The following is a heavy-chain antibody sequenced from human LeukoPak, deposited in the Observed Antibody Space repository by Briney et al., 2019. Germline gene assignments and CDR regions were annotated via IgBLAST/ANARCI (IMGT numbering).Heavy chain of an antibody. Sequence: SLRLSCAASGFTFSSYEMNWVRQAPGKGLEWVSYISSSGSTIYYADSVKGRFTISRDNAKNSLYLQMNSLRAEDTAVYYCAREVGATPFDCWGQGTLVTVSS. V-gene: IGHV3-48*03. CDR3: AREVGATPFDC. CDR2: ISSSGSTI. D-gene: IGHD1-26*01. CDR1: GFTFSSYE. J-gene: IGHJ4*02.